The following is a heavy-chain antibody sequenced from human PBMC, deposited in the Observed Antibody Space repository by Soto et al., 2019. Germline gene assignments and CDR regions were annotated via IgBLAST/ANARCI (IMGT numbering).Heavy chain of an antibody. CDR2: IYYSGST. CDR1: GGSISRYY. Sequence: PSETLSLTCTVSGGSISRYYWSWIRQPPGKGLEWIGYIYYSGSTNYNPSLKSRVTISVDTSKNQFSLKLSSVTAADTAVYYCARQWGDKAMAFDYWGQGTLVTVSS. V-gene: IGHV4-59*08. J-gene: IGHJ4*02. D-gene: IGHD5-18*01. CDR3: ARQWGDKAMAFDY.